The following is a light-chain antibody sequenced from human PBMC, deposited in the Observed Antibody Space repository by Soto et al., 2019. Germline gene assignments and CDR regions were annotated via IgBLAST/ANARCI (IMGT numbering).Light chain of an antibody. CDR2: AAS. Sequence: DIQMTQSPCSLSASVADRVTITCWASQGISNYLAWYQQKPGKVPKLLIYAASTLQSGVPSRFSGSGSGTDFTLTISSLQPEDVTTYYCQKYNSALTLGGGTKVEIK. V-gene: IGKV1-27*01. J-gene: IGKJ4*01. CDR3: QKYNSALT. CDR1: QGISNY.